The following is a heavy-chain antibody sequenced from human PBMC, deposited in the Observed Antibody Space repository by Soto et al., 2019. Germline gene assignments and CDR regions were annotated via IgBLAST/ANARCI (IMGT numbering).Heavy chain of an antibody. CDR1: GYTFTTFF. CDR2: INPTVHTT. D-gene: IGHD5-12*01. V-gene: IGHV1-46*01. J-gene: IGHJ4*02. CDR3: ARDVRGHNRDY. Sequence: QVQLVQSGAEVKKPGTSVKISCKASGYTFTTFFIQRVRQAPGQGLEWMGIINPTVHTTSYAQKFQGRVTMTSDTSTSTVYMELSSLRSEDTAVYYCARDVRGHNRDYWGQGTLVTVSS.